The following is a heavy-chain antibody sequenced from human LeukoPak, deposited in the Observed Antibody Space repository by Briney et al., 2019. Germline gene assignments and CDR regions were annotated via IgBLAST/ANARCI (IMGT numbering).Heavy chain of an antibody. CDR2: ISGSGGST. Sequence: GGSLRLSCEASGFTFSSFGMSWVRQAPGKGLEWVSAISGSGGSTYYADSVKGRLTISRDNSKNTLYLQMNSLRAEDTAVYYCAKGNNWGPFDYWDQGTLVTVSS. J-gene: IGHJ4*02. D-gene: IGHD7-27*01. V-gene: IGHV3-23*01. CDR3: AKGNNWGPFDY. CDR1: GFTFSSFG.